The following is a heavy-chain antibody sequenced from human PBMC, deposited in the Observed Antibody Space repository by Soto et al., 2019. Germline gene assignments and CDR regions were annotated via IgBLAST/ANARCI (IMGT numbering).Heavy chain of an antibody. J-gene: IGHJ3*02. CDR2: IYYSGST. Sequence: PSETLSLTCTVSGGSISSGGYYWSWIRQHPGKGLGWIGYIYYSGSTYYNPSLKSRVTISVDTSKNQFSLKLSSVTAADTAVYYCARDQQFLNYYDSSGYHRGRAFDIWGQGTMVTVSS. D-gene: IGHD3-22*01. CDR1: GGSISSGGYY. CDR3: ARDQQFLNYYDSSGYHRGRAFDI. V-gene: IGHV4-31*03.